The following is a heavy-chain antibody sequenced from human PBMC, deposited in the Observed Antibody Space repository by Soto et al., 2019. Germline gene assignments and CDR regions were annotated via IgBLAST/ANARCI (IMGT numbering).Heavy chain of an antibody. CDR3: AKDISGRAGLFDY. V-gene: IGHV3-9*01. D-gene: IGHD5-12*01. CDR2: ISWNSGSI. Sequence: EVQLVESGGGLVQPGRSLRLSCAASGFTFDDYAMHWVRQAPGKGLEWVSGISWNSGSIGYADSVKGRFTISRDNAKNSLYLQMNSLRAEDTALYYCAKDISGRAGLFDYWGQGTLVTVSS. J-gene: IGHJ4*02. CDR1: GFTFDDYA.